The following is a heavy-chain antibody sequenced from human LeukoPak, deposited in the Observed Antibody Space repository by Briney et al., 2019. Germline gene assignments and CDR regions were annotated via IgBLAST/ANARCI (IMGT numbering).Heavy chain of an antibody. CDR2: INPNNGDT. J-gene: IGHJ4*02. CDR1: GYTFSSGYY. Sequence: WASVKVSCKASGYTFSSGYYLHWVRQAPGQGLEWMGWINPNNGDTNYAQKFQGRVTMTRDTSISTAYMELSRLGSDDAAVYFCARGAYYNFWSGFYYSPHVVYWGQGTLVTVSS. V-gene: IGHV1-2*02. D-gene: IGHD3-3*01. CDR3: ARGAYYNFWSGFYYSPHVVY.